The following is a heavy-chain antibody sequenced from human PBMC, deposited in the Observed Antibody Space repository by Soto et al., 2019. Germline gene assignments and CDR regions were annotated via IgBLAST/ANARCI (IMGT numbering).Heavy chain of an antibody. CDR2: IYSSGST. CDR1: GGDISTYY. Sequence: QVQLQESGPGLVKPSETLSLTCTVSGGDISTYYWTWIRQPAGKGLEWIGRIYSSGSTKYNPSLKGRVTVSLDTSKNQFYLRLSSVTAADTAVYYCARGQRFSDWFDPWGQGTLVTVSS. J-gene: IGHJ5*02. V-gene: IGHV4-4*07. D-gene: IGHD3-3*01. CDR3: ARGQRFSDWFDP.